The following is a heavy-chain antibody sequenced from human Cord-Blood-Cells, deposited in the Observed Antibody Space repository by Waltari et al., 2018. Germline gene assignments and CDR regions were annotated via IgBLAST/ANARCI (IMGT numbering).Heavy chain of an antibody. V-gene: IGHV4-4*02. CDR2: NNHSGST. Sequence: QVQLQESGPGLVKPSGTLSLTCAVSGGSISSSNWWSWVRQPPGTGLEWIGENNHSGSTNYNPSLKSRVTIAVDKSKNQFSLKLSSLPAADTAVYYCARSPVAIIAGAPYAFDIWGQGTMVTVSS. J-gene: IGHJ3*02. CDR1: GGSISSSNW. CDR3: ARSPVAIIAGAPYAFDI. D-gene: IGHD3-3*01.